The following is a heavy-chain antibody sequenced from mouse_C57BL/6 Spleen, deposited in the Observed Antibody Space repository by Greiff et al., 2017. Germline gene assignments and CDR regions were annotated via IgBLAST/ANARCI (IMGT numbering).Heavy chain of an antibody. D-gene: IGHD2-5*01. V-gene: IGHV5-4*01. Sequence: DVHLVESGGGLVKPGGSLKLSCAASGFTFSSYAMSWVRQTPEKRLEWVATISDGGSYTYYPDNVKGRFTISRDNAKNDLYLQMSHLKSEDTAMYYCAKDYSNSFAYWGQGTLVTVSA. CDR1: GFTFSSYA. CDR2: ISDGGSYT. CDR3: AKDYSNSFAY. J-gene: IGHJ3*01.